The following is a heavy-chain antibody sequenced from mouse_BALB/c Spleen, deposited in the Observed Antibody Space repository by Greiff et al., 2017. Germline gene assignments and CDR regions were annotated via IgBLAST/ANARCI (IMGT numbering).Heavy chain of an antibody. V-gene: IGHV14-3*02. CDR1: GFNIKDTY. D-gene: IGHD1-2*01. CDR3: ARSTAYAMDY. J-gene: IGHJ4*01. CDR2: IDPANGNT. Sequence: EVHLVESGAELVKPGASVKLSCTASGFNIKDTYMHWVKQRPEQGLEWIGRIDPANGNTKYDPKFQGKATITADTSSNTAYLQLSSLTSEDTAVYYCARSTAYAMDYWGQGTSVTVSS.